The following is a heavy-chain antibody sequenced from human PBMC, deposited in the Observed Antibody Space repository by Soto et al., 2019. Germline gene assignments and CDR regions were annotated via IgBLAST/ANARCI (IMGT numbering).Heavy chain of an antibody. J-gene: IGHJ6*02. CDR1: GVSFNNNG. D-gene: IGHD3-10*01. V-gene: IGHV1-69*01. CDR3: ARLLYYGSGSYSPYGMDV. CDR2: VSPPFRTS. Sequence: QVQLVQSGAEVKKPGSSVKVSCKTSGVSFNNNGIGWVRQAPGHGLEWMGGVSPPFRTSNYARKFQGRISITADASTGTVNMERSSLTSEDTAQYYCARLLYYGSGSYSPYGMDVWGQGTTVTVSS.